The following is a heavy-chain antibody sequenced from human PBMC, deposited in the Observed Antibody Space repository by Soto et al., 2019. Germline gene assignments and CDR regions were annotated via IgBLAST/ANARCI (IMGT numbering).Heavy chain of an antibody. CDR3: AKRRGAGGHFDY. Sequence: PGGSLRLPCAACGFTFSSYAMDWVRQGPGKGLEWVAVVSIGGSTHYADSVRGRFTISRDNSKNTLSLQMNSLTAEDTAVYFCAKRRGAGGHFDYWGQGALVTVS. D-gene: IGHD2-15*01. V-gene: IGHV3-23*01. J-gene: IGHJ4*02. CDR1: GFTFSSYA. CDR2: VSIGGST.